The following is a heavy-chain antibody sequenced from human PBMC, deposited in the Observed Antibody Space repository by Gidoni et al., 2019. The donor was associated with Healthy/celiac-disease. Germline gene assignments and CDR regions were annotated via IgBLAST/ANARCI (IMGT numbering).Heavy chain of an antibody. D-gene: IGHD3-22*01. CDR3: ARKGRRSRSTYYYDSSGYYQRPPGYFEL. CDR2: INHSGST. V-gene: IGHV4-34*01. J-gene: IGHJ2*01. CDR1: GGSFSGYY. Sequence: QVQLQQWGAGLLKPSETLSLTCAVYGGSFSGYYWSWIRQPPGKGLEWTGEINHSGSTNYNPSLKSRVTISVDTSKNQFSLKLSSVTAADTAVYYCARKGRRSRSTYYYDSSGYYQRPPGYFELWGRGTLVTVSS.